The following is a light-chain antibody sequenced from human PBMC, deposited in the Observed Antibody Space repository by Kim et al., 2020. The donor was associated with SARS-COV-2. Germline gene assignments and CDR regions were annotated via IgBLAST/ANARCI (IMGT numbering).Light chain of an antibody. CDR3: HQHWHWALT. CDR2: ETS. J-gene: IGKJ4*01. CDR1: QSVSNF. V-gene: IGKV3-11*01. Sequence: EIVLTQSPDTLSLSSGERATLSCRTSQSVSNFLDWYQPRPGQAPRLLIYETSNSATGIPARFSGGGSGTDFTLTIISLELEDSAVYYCHQHWHWALTFGGGTKVEIK.